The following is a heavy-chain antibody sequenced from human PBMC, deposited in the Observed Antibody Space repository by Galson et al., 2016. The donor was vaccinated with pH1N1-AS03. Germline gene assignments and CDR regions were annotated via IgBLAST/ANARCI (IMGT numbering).Heavy chain of an antibody. J-gene: IGHJ5*02. Sequence: SVKVSCKASGYTFPNFGMSWVRQAPGQGLEWMGWISPYNGNTQYAQRLEGRVTMTTDTSTNTAYLELRSPTYDDTAVYYCARAAPFDPWGHGTLVIVSS. V-gene: IGHV1-18*04. D-gene: IGHD2-15*01. CDR3: ARAAPFDP. CDR1: GYTFPNFG. CDR2: ISPYNGNT.